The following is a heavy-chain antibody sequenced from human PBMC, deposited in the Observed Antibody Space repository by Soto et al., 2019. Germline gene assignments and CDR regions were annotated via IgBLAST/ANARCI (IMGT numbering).Heavy chain of an antibody. V-gene: IGHV3-7*01. CDR2: IKQDGTEI. D-gene: IGHD1-26*01. J-gene: IGHJ5*02. CDR1: GFTFSSYW. Sequence: PGGSLRLSSVASGFTFSSYWMSWVRQAPGGGLEWVANIKQDGTEIHYVESVKGRFTIFRDNAKKSLYLQMNSLRAEDTAVYFCASYSGSYFPVGHDRWGQGTLVTVSS. CDR3: ASYSGSYFPVGHDR.